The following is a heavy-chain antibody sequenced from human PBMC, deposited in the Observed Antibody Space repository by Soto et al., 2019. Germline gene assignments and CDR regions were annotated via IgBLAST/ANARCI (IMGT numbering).Heavy chain of an antibody. J-gene: IGHJ4*02. CDR3: ASGGIAVFDY. V-gene: IGHV3-21*01. CDR1: GFTFSSYS. CDR2: ISSSSSYI. D-gene: IGHD6-13*01. Sequence: GGSLRLSCAASGFTFSSYSMNWVRQAPGKGLEWVSSISSSSSYIYYADSVKGRFTISRDNAKNSLHLQMNSLRAEDTAVYYCASGGIAVFDYWGQGTLVTVSS.